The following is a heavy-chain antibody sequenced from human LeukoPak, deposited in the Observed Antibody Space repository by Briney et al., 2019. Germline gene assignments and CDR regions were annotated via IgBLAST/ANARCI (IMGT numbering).Heavy chain of an antibody. D-gene: IGHD3-22*01. CDR2: ISWDGTT. CDR1: GFTFEYYT. V-gene: IGHV3-43*01. J-gene: IGHJ4*02. CDR3: VKDLSYESSGHVLEY. Sequence: GGSLRLSCVASGFTFEYYTMHWVRQTPGKTLEWVSLISWDGTTYYTDSVKGRFTISRDNSKNSLYLQMDTLRSEVTAFYYCVKDLSYESSGHVLEYWGQGTLVTVSS.